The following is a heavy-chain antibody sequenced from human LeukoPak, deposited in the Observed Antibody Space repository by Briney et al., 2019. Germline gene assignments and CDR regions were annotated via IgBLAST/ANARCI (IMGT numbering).Heavy chain of an antibody. CDR2: IYNGGST. CDR1: GLTVSSNY. J-gene: IGHJ6*02. V-gene: IGHV3-53*04. D-gene: IGHD2-21*02. CDR3: AKGDYYYYYGMDV. Sequence: GGSLRLSCAASGLTVSSNYMSWVRQAPGKGLAWVSVIYNGGSTYNADSVMGRFAISRHNSKNTLYLQMNSLRAEDTAVYYCAKGDYYYYYGMDVWGQGTTVTVSS.